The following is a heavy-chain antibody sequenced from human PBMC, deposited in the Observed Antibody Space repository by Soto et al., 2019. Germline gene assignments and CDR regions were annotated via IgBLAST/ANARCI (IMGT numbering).Heavy chain of an antibody. CDR2: MNPNTGNI. V-gene: IGHV1-8*01. J-gene: IGHJ5*02. CDR3: VRRVASGHRSWFDP. D-gene: IGHD2-21*01. CDR1: EDTFTHYD. Sequence: QVELVQSGAEVKKPGASVKVSCQASEDTFTHYDINWVRQAPGQGLEWMGWMNPNTGNIDYAHKFQGRVTMTRDNSTRTVYMELSSLRSDDTAVYYCVRRVASGHRSWFDPWGQGTLVTVSS.